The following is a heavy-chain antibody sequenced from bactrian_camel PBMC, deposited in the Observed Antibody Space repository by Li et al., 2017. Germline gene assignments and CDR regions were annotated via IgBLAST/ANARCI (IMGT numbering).Heavy chain of an antibody. J-gene: IGHJ6*01. CDR1: YNHRGNC. CDR2: IASGGGT. D-gene: IGHD2*01. V-gene: IGHV3S53*01. CDR3: AADPNRSGILTLGGVDFAY. Sequence: HVQLVESGGGSVQAGGSLRLSCRYNHRGNCMAWFRQVPGKEREGVATIASGGGTLYADSMKGRFTVSRDNAKNMMYLQMNNLKPEDTAMYYCAADPNRSGILTLGGVDFAYWGQGTQVTVS.